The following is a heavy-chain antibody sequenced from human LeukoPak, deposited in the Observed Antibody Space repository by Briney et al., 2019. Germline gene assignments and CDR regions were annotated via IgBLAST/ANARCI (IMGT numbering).Heavy chain of an antibody. CDR3: ARDQEDSGWSFDY. CDR1: GFTVSSNY. Sequence: GGSLRLSCAASGFTVSSNYMSWVRQAPGKGLEWVSVIYSGGSTYYADSVKGRFTISRDNSKNTLYLQMNSLRAEDTAVYYCARDQEDSGWSFDYWGQGTLVTVSS. J-gene: IGHJ4*02. V-gene: IGHV3-66*01. CDR2: IYSGGST. D-gene: IGHD6-19*01.